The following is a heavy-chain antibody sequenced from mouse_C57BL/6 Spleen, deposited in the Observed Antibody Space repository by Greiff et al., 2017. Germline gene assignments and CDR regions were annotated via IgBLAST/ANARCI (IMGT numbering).Heavy chain of an antibody. J-gene: IGHJ2*01. CDR1: GFTFSSYA. Sequence: DVHLVESGGGLVKPGGSLKLSCAASGFTFSSYAMSWVRQTPEKRLEWVATISDGGSYTYYPDNVKGRFTISRDNAKNNLYLQMSHLKSEDTAMYYCARINWDGGYFDYWGQGTTLTVSS. D-gene: IGHD4-1*02. CDR3: ARINWDGGYFDY. V-gene: IGHV5-4*01. CDR2: ISDGGSYT.